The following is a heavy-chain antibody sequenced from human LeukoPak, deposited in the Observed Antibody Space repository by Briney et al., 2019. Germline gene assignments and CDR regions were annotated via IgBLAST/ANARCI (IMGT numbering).Heavy chain of an antibody. J-gene: IGHJ4*02. CDR3: ATRDDYGDYIGY. D-gene: IGHD4-17*01. CDR1: GGSISSYY. Sequence: NSSETLSLTCTVSGGSISSYYWSWIRQPPGKGLEWIGYIYYSGSTNYNPSLKSRVTISVDTSKNQFSLKLSSVTAADTAVYYCATRDDYGDYIGYWGQGTLVTVSS. CDR2: IYYSGST. V-gene: IGHV4-59*01.